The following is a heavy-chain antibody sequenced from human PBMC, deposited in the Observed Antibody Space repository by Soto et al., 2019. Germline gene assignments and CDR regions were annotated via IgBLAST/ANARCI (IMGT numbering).Heavy chain of an antibody. V-gene: IGHV4-38-2*02. CDR3: AREKVGTTFFDN. CDR2: IYPSVSS. J-gene: IGHJ4*02. D-gene: IGHD1-1*01. Sequence: PSKTLSLTCSVAGFAISSGYNWSWVRQPPGKGLEWIGSIYPSVSSYHNPSLETRVRLSIDTSKNQLTLNLTSVTAADTALYYCAREKVGTTFFDNWGQGIQVTVSS. CDR1: GFAISSGYN.